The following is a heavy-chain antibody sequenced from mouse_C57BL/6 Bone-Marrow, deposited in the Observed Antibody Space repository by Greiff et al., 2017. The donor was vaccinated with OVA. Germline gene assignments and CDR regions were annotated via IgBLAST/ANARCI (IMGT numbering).Heavy chain of an antibody. CDR3: ARRSNYPMDY. CDR1: GYAFTNYL. D-gene: IGHD2-5*01. CDR2: INPGSGGT. Sequence: QVQLQQSGAELVRPGTSVKVSCKASGYAFTNYLIEWVKQRPGQGLEWIGVINPGSGGTNYNEKFKGKATLTADKPSSTAYMQLSSLTSEDSAVYFCARRSNYPMDYWGQGTSVTVSS. J-gene: IGHJ4*01. V-gene: IGHV1-54*01.